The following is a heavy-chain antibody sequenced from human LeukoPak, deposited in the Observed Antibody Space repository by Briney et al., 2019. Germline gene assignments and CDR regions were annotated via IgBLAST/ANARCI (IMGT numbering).Heavy chain of an antibody. J-gene: IGHJ4*02. CDR1: GGSISTYY. Sequence: SETLSLTCGVSGGSISTYYWSWIRQPPGKGLEWIGYIHYSGNTNSNPSLKSRVTISVDTSKNQFSLKLTSVTAADTAVYYCARADTWPYYFDYWGQGTLLTVSS. D-gene: IGHD3-16*01. V-gene: IGHV4-59*01. CDR3: ARADTWPYYFDY. CDR2: IHYSGNT.